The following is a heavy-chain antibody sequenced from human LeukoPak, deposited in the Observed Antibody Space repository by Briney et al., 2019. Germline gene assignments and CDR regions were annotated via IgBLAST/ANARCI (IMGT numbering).Heavy chain of an antibody. V-gene: IGHV3-74*01. CDR2: INTDGRNT. Sequence: GGSLRLSCAVSGFTFSRYWMHWVRQAPGKGLMWVSRINTDGRNTNYADSVKGRFTISRDNSKNTLFLQMNSMRVEDTAVYYCAKGITIFGVVTLGTAEYFQHWGQGTLVTVSS. J-gene: IGHJ1*01. CDR1: GFTFSRYW. CDR3: AKGITIFGVVTLGTAEYFQH. D-gene: IGHD3-3*01.